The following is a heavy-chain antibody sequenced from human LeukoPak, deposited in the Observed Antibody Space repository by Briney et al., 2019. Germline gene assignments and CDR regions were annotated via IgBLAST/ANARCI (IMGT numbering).Heavy chain of an antibody. CDR2: ISGSGAYS. D-gene: IGHD3-22*01. CDR1: GGSISSSSYY. V-gene: IGHV3-23*01. Sequence: ETLSLTCTVSGGSISSSSYYWGWIRQPPGKGLEWVSGISGSGAYSYYADSVKGRFTISRDNSKNTLYLQMNSLRAEDTAVYYCAKDRYYYDSSGYSLAGWGQGTLVTVSS. J-gene: IGHJ4*02. CDR3: AKDRYYYDSSGYSLAG.